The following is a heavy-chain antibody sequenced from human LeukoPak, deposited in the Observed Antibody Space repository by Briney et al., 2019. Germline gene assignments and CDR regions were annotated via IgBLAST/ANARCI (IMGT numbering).Heavy chain of an antibody. J-gene: IGHJ6*04. CDR3: ARDPTIFGVVMDV. D-gene: IGHD3-3*01. Sequence: GGSLRLSCAASGFTFSSYEMNWVRQAPGKGLEWVSYISSSGSTIYYADSVKGRFTISRDNAKNSLYLQMNSLRAEDTAVYYCARDPTIFGVVMDVWGKGTTVIGSS. V-gene: IGHV3-48*03. CDR2: ISSSGSTI. CDR1: GFTFSSYE.